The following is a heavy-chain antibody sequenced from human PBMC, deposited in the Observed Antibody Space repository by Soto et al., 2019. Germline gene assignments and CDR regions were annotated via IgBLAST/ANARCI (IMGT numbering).Heavy chain of an antibody. J-gene: IGHJ3*02. CDR3: ARDSTVATHAFDI. CDR2: IIPIFGTS. V-gene: IGHV1-69*05. Sequence: QVQLAQSGAEVKTPGSSVKVSCKASGGTFSSYAISWVRQAPGQGLEWMGGIIPIFGTSNYAQMFQGRVTITXDXDTNTAYMELSSLTSDDTAMYHCARDSTVATHAFDIWGQGTMVTVSS. D-gene: IGHD4-4*01. CDR1: GGTFSSYA.